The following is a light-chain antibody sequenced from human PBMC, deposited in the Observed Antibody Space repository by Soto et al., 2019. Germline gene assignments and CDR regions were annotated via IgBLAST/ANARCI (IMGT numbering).Light chain of an antibody. V-gene: IGKV3D-15*01. CDR3: QQYNNWPPNT. CDR1: QSVSSN. J-gene: IGKJ2*01. CDR2: GAS. Sequence: EIVMTQSPATLSVSPGERATLSCRASQSVSSNLAWYQQKPGQAPRLLIYGASTRATGIPARFSGSGSGTEFTLTICSLQSEDFAVYYCQQYNNWPPNTFGQGTKLEIK.